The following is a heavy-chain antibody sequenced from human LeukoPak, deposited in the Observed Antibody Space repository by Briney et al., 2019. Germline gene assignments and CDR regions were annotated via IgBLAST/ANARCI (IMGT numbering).Heavy chain of an antibody. CDR3: ETAAEHCDFWSCYYSLFDH. V-gene: IGHV1-69-2*01. D-gene: IGHD3-3*01. CDR1: GYTFTDYY. J-gene: IGHJ4*02. Sequence: ASVKVSGKVSGYTFTDYYMHWVQQAPGKGLEWMGLVDPEDGETIYAEKFQGRVTIIADTSTDTAYMELSSLRSPDTPEYYRETAAEHCDFWSCYYSLFDHWGQRSLVTVSS. CDR2: VDPEDGET.